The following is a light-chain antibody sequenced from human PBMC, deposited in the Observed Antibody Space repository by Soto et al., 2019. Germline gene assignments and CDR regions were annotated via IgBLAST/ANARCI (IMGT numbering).Light chain of an antibody. CDR3: LQDYNYPRT. CDR1: QGIRND. Sequence: AIPLTQSPSSLSASVGDRVTITCLASQGIRNDLGWYQQKPGKAPKLLIYAASSLQSGVPSRFSGSGSGTDFTLTISSLQPEDFATYYCLQDYNYPRTFGQGTKVDIK. CDR2: AAS. J-gene: IGKJ1*01. V-gene: IGKV1-6*01.